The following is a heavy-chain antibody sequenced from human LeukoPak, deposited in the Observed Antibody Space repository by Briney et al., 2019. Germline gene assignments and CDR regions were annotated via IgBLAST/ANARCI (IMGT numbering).Heavy chain of an antibody. J-gene: IGHJ5*02. CDR1: GGTFSSYA. CDR3: ARSFWSGYYIIQNWFDP. Sequence: SVKVSCKASGGTFSSYAISWVRQAPGQGLEWMGGIIPIFGTANYAQKFQGRVTITADESTSTAYMELSSLRSEDTAVYYCARSFWSGYYIIQNWFDPWGQGTLATVSS. V-gene: IGHV1-69*13. D-gene: IGHD3-3*01. CDR2: IIPIFGTA.